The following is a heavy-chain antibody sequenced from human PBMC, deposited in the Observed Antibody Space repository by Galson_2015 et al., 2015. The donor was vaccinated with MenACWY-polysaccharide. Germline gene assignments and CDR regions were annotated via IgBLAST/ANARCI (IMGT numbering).Heavy chain of an antibody. Sequence: CKASGYTFPSYAFNWVRQARGQELEGMGWMNPNSGNTGYAQKFQGRVTMTRNTSISTDYKELSSLRSEDTAVYDCARGYYDYGMDVWGQGTTVTVSS. J-gene: IGHJ6*02. CDR2: MNPNSGNT. CDR3: ARGYYDYGMDV. CDR1: GYTFPSYA. V-gene: IGHV1-8*01.